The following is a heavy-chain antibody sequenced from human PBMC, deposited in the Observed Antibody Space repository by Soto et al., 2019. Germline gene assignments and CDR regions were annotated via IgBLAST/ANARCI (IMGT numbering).Heavy chain of an antibody. Sequence: KPSETLSLTCAVSGYSISSGYYWGWIRQPPGKGLEWIGSIYHSGSTYYNPSLKSRVTISVDTSKNQFSLKLSSVTAADTAVYYCARDKGIAAADLDYWGQGTLVTVSS. V-gene: IGHV4-38-2*02. CDR2: IYHSGST. D-gene: IGHD6-13*01. CDR1: GYSISSGYY. J-gene: IGHJ4*02. CDR3: ARDKGIAAADLDY.